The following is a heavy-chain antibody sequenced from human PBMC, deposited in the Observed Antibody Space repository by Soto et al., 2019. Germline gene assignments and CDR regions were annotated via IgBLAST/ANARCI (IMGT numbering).Heavy chain of an antibody. J-gene: IGHJ4*02. D-gene: IGHD6-19*01. CDR2: IVPIFETL. CDR1: GATFSGYA. V-gene: IGHV1-69*13. Sequence: SVKVSCKASGATFSGYAINWVRQAPGQGLEWLGRIVPIFETLNYAERFQGRVAITADESTTTAYMELTNLTHEDTAVYYCVVMGNVAVSNPRSFDYWGQGTQATVSS. CDR3: VVMGNVAVSNPRSFDY.